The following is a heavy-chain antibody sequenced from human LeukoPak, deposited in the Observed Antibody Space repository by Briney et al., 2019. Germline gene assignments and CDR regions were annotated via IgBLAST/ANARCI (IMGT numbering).Heavy chain of an antibody. V-gene: IGHV3-30-3*01. CDR3: ARDRDTAMVL. CDR2: ISYDGNDK. Sequence: GRSLRLSCAASGFTFSNYAMHWVRQAPGKGLEWVAIISYDGNDKYYTDSVKGRFTISRDKSKNTLYLQMNSLRAEDTAVYYCARDRDTAMVLWGQGTLVTVSS. D-gene: IGHD5-18*01. J-gene: IGHJ4*02. CDR1: GFTFSNYA.